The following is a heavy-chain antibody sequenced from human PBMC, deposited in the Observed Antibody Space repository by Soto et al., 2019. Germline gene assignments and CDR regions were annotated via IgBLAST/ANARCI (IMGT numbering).Heavy chain of an antibody. V-gene: IGHV4-39*01. CDR3: ARGWVKSGGSCPARFDP. Sequence: QLQLQESGPGLVKSSETLSLTCTVSGGSISSSSYYWGWIRQPPGKGLEWIGSIYYSGSTYYNPSLKSRVTISVDTSKNQFSLKLSSVTAADTAVYYCARGWVKSGGSCPARFDPWGQGTLVTVSS. J-gene: IGHJ5*02. CDR1: GGSISSSSYY. CDR2: IYYSGST. D-gene: IGHD2-15*01.